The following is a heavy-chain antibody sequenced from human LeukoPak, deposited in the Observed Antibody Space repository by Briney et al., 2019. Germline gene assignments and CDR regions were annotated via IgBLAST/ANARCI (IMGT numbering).Heavy chain of an antibody. CDR1: GYTFTSYY. CDR2: INPSGGST. CDR3: ARPEDGYNSRGQFDY. Sequence: ASVKVSCKASGYTFTSYYMHWVRQAPGQGLEWMGIINPSGGSTSYAQKFQGRVTITADESTSTAYMELSSLRSEDTAVYYCARPEDGYNSRGQFDYWGQGTLVTVSS. J-gene: IGHJ4*02. V-gene: IGHV1-46*01. D-gene: IGHD5-24*01.